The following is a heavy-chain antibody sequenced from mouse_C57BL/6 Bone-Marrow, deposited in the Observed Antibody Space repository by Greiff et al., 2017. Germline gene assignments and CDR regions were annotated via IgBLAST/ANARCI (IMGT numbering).Heavy chain of an antibody. CDR1: GISITTGNYR. V-gene: IGHV3-5*01. CDR2: IYYSGTI. CDR3: ARDRGYGSSFFDV. Sequence: VQLKQSGPGLVKPSQTVFLTCTVTGISITTGNYRWSWIRQFPGNKLEWIGYIYYSGTITYNPSLTSRTTITRDTPKNQFFLEMNSLTAEDTAIYYCARDRGYGSSFFDVWGTGTTVTVAS. D-gene: IGHD1-1*01. J-gene: IGHJ1*03.